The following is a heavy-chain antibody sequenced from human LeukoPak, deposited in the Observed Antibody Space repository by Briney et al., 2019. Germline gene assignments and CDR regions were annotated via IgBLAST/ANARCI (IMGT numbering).Heavy chain of an antibody. CDR1: GYTFTSYG. CDR3: ARPLQPNYYDSSGYSPFDY. Sequence: ASVKVSCKASGYTFTSYGISWVRQAPGQGLEWMGWINTYNGNTNYAQKLQGRVTMTTDTSTSTAYMELRSLRSDDTAVCYFARPLQPNYYDSSGYSPFDYWGQGTLVTVSS. J-gene: IGHJ4*02. D-gene: IGHD3-22*01. CDR2: INTYNGNT. V-gene: IGHV1-18*01.